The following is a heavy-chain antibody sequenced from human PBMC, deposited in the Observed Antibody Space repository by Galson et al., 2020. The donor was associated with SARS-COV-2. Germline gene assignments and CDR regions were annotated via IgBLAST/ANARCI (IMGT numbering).Heavy chain of an antibody. D-gene: IGHD5-12*01. CDR1: GFTVSTNH. Sequence: GESLKISCAASGFTVSTNHMRWVRQAPGKGLEWVLVIYSGGTTYYADSVKGRFTISRHNSKNTLYLQMNSLRTEDTAVYYCARVIEYSGYDDAFDIWGQGTMVSVSS. J-gene: IGHJ3*02. CDR2: IYSGGTT. V-gene: IGHV3-53*04. CDR3: ARVIEYSGYDDAFDI.